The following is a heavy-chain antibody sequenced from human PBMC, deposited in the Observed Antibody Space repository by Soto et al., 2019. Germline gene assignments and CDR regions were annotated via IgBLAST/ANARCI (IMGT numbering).Heavy chain of an antibody. CDR1: GFTFSRYG. Sequence: GGSLRLSCAASGFTFSRYGMNWLRQAPGKGLEWVASISSTTSYVYYADSVKGRFSTSRDNAKNILYLEMYALRTEDTAVYYCGRDPSEGRVGNSCESWGQGTLVTVSS. D-gene: IGHD2-2*01. CDR3: GRDPSEGRVGNSCES. CDR2: ISSTTSYV. V-gene: IGHV3-21*06. J-gene: IGHJ5*01.